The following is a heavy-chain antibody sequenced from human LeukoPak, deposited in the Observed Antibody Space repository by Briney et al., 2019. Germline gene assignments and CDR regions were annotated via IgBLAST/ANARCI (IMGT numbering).Heavy chain of an antibody. D-gene: IGHD3-3*01. CDR3: ARALTYHYDFKGAYYMDV. CDR1: GGTFSSYA. Sequence: SVKVSCKASGGTFSSYAISWVRQAPGQGLEWMGGIIPIFGTANYAQKFQGRVTITTDESTSTAYMELSSLRSEDTAVYYCARALTYHYDFKGAYYMDVWGKGTTVTVSS. V-gene: IGHV1-69*05. J-gene: IGHJ6*03. CDR2: IIPIFGTA.